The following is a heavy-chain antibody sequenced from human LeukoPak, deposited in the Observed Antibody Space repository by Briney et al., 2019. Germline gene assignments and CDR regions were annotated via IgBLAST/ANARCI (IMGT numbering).Heavy chain of an antibody. D-gene: IGHD6-6*01. CDR2: IYYSGST. V-gene: IGHV4-30-4*01. CDR3: ASLEQLVKFDYSPK. Sequence: SQTLSLTCTVSGGSISSGDYYWSWIRQPPGKGLEWIGYIYYSGSTYYNPSLKSRVTISVDTSKNQFSLKLSSVTAADTAVYYCASLEQLVKFDYSPKWGQGTLVTVSS. CDR1: GGSISSGDYY. J-gene: IGHJ4*02.